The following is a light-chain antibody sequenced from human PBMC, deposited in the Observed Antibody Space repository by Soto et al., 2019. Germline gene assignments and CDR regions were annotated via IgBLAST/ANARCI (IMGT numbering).Light chain of an antibody. J-gene: IGKJ3*01. Sequence: DIQVTQSPSTLSASVGDRVTITCRTSQSVSSWLAWYQQIPGKAPKLLIYKASSLESGVPSRFSGSGSGTEFTLTISCLQPDDFAPYYCQQYNSYSAFTFGPGTTVDVK. CDR1: QSVSSW. CDR3: QQYNSYSAFT. CDR2: KAS. V-gene: IGKV1-5*03.